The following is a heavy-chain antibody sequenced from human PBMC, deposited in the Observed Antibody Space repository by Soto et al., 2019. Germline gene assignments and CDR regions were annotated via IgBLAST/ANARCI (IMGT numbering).Heavy chain of an antibody. J-gene: IGHJ5*02. Sequence: QVQLVQSGAEVKKPGASVKVSCKASGYTFTSYGISWVRQAPGQGLEWMGWISAYNGNTNYAQKLRGRVTMTTDTSTNTAYMELRSLRSDDTAVYYCARAEIVGAKVDWFDPWGQGTLVTVSS. CDR2: ISAYNGNT. V-gene: IGHV1-18*04. CDR3: ARAEIVGAKVDWFDP. D-gene: IGHD1-26*01. CDR1: GYTFTSYG.